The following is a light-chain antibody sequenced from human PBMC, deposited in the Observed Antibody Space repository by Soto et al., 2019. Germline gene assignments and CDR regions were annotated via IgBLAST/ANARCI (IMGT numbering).Light chain of an antibody. V-gene: IGKV2-28*01. J-gene: IGKJ1*01. CDR1: LSLLHSNGYNF. Sequence: DIVMTQSPLSLPVTPGEAASLSCWASLSLLHSNGYNFLDWYLQKPGTAPKLLIYHASSLESGVPSRFSGSGSGTEFTLTISSLQPDDFATYYCQQYNSYSFGQGTMVDI. CDR2: HAS. CDR3: QQYNSYS.